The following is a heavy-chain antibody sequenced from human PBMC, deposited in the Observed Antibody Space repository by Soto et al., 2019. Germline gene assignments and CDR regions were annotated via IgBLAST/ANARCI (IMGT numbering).Heavy chain of an antibody. CDR2: IVVGSGNT. CDR1: GFTFTSSA. J-gene: IGHJ6*02. CDR3: AKDLVDTAMDPVRYYYYYGMDV. D-gene: IGHD5-18*01. Sequence: SVKVSCKASGFTFTSSAVQWVRQARGQRLKRIGWIVVGSGNTNYAQKFQERVTITRDMSTSTAYMELSSLRAEDTAVYYCAKDLVDTAMDPVRYYYYYGMDVWGQGTTVTVSS. V-gene: IGHV1-58*01.